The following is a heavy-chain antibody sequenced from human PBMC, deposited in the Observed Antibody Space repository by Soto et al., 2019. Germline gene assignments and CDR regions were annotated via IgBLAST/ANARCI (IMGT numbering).Heavy chain of an antibody. D-gene: IGHD6-6*01. CDR3: ARHPYSSSPPSV. CDR1: TSYW. V-gene: IGHV5-51*01. CDR2: IYPGDSDT. J-gene: IGHJ6*02. Sequence: TSYWIGWVRQMPGKGLEWMGSIYPGDSDTRYSPSFQGQVTISADKSISTAYLQWSSLKASDTAMYYCARHPYSSSPPSVWGQGTTVTVSS.